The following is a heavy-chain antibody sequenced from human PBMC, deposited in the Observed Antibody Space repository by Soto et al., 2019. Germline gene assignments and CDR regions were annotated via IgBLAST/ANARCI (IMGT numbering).Heavy chain of an antibody. CDR1: GLIFSDVW. D-gene: IGHD1-1*01. Sequence: GGSLRLSCAAPGLIFSDVWMTWVRQAPGKGLEWVGRIKTKPDDGTIDYAAPVRGRFTISRDDSKNTLYLQMTSLTPDDTGVYYCTTSNLGVDFWGPGTLVTVSS. CDR3: TTSNLGVDF. CDR2: IKTKPDDGTI. J-gene: IGHJ4*02. V-gene: IGHV3-15*01.